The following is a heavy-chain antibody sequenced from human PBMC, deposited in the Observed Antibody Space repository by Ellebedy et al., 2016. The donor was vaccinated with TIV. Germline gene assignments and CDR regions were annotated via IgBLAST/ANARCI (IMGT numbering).Heavy chain of an antibody. Sequence: GESLKSSXAASGFPFTSYWMTWVRQAPGKWLEWVAGISFGISIDGSKRYFADSVKGRFTTSSDSSEETLYLQMNSLRDEDTAMYYCAREVPAGPGAFDIWGQGTLVTVSS. J-gene: IGHJ3*02. CDR3: AREVPAGPGAFDI. D-gene: IGHD2-2*01. V-gene: IGHV3-30-3*01. CDR1: GFPFTSYW. CDR2: ISFGISIDGSKR.